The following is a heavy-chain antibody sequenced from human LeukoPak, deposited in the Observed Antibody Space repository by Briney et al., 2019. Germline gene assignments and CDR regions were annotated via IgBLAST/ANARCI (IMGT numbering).Heavy chain of an antibody. V-gene: IGHV4-34*01. CDR1: GGSLSGYY. J-gene: IGHJ4*02. CDR2: INHSGST. Sequence: SETLSLTCAVYGGSLSGYYWSWLRQPPGKGLEWIGEINHSGSTNYNAPLKSRVTISIDTSKNQFSLKLSSVTAADTAVYYCARDRGYSYAFGYWGQGTLVTVSS. D-gene: IGHD5-18*01. CDR3: ARDRGYSYAFGY.